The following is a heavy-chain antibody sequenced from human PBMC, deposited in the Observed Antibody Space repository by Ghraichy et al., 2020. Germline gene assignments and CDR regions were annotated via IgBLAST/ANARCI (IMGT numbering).Heavy chain of an antibody. CDR1: GFTFSSYA. Sequence: GGSLRLSCAASGFTFSSYAMSWVRQAPGKGLEWVSAISGSGGSTYYADSVKGRFTISRDNSKNTLYLQMNSLRAEDTAVYYCAKNERRYSSSWLPYYYYVMDVWGQGTTVTVSS. V-gene: IGHV3-23*01. J-gene: IGHJ6*02. CDR2: ISGSGGST. D-gene: IGHD6-13*01. CDR3: AKNERRYSSSWLPYYYYVMDV.